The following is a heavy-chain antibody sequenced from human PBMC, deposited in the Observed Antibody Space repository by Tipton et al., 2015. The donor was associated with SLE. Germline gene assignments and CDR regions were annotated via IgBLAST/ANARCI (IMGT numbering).Heavy chain of an antibody. D-gene: IGHD2-8*01. J-gene: IGHJ4*02. V-gene: IGHV3-23*03. CDR1: GFTFSNYA. CDR2: IYSGNTNT. CDR3: ARDMYDY. Sequence: SLRLSCAASGFTFSNYAMTWVRQAPGKGLEWVSIIYSGNTNTYYADSVKGRFTISRDNSKSSLYLQMNSLRPEDTAVYYCARDMYDYWGQGALVTVSS.